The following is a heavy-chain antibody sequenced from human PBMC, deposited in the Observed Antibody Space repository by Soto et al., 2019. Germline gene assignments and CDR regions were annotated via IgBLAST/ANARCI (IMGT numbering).Heavy chain of an antibody. D-gene: IGHD3-10*02. Sequence: QVQLQKSGPGLVKPSQTLSLTCTVSGDSISSAVNYWSWIRQQPGKGLEWIGYFYHTGSTYYNPSLKSRVTISVDTSNNRFSLKLSSVTAADTAVYYCARNLCPVRDAFDLWGQGTMVTVSS. J-gene: IGHJ3*01. CDR1: GDSISSAVNY. CDR3: ARNLCPVRDAFDL. V-gene: IGHV4-31*03. CDR2: FYHTGST.